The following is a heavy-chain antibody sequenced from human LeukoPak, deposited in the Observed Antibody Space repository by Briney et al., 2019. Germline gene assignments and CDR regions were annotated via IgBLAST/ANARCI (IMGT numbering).Heavy chain of an antibody. D-gene: IGHD6-19*01. V-gene: IGHV4-34*01. Sequence: SETLSLTCAVYGGSFSGYYWSWIRQPPGKGLEWIGEINHSGSTNYNPSLKSRVTISVDTSKNQFSLKLSSVTAADTAVYYCAKRPSGWYYFDYWGQGTLVTVSS. CDR3: AKRPSGWYYFDY. CDR1: GGSFSGYY. CDR2: INHSGST. J-gene: IGHJ4*02.